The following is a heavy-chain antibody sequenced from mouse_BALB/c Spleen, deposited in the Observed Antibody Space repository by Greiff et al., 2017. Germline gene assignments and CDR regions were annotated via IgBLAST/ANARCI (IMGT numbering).Heavy chain of an antibody. CDR2: IYPYNGGT. V-gene: IGHV1S29*02. CDR1: GYTFTDYN. Sequence: EVQLQQSGPELVKPGASVKISCKASGYTFTDYNMHWVKQSHGKSLEWIGYIYPYNGGTGYNQKFKSKATLTVDNSSSTAYMELRSLTSEDSAVYYCARKGHYYGSSSYAMDYWGQGTSVTVSS. D-gene: IGHD1-1*01. J-gene: IGHJ4*01. CDR3: ARKGHYYGSSSYAMDY.